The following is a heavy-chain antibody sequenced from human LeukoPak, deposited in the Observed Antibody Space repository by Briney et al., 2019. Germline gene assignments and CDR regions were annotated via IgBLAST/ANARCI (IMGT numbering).Heavy chain of an antibody. V-gene: IGHV1-2*02. CDR3: ARDMYSGSYQPFDY. CDR1: GYTFTGYY. CDR2: INPNSGGT. D-gene: IGHD1-26*01. J-gene: IGHJ4*02. Sequence: GASVKVSCKASGYTFTGYYMQWLRQAPGQGLEWMGWINPNSGGTNYAQKFQGRVTMTRDTSISTAYMELSRLRSDDTAVYYCARDMYSGSYQPFDYWGQGTLVTVSS.